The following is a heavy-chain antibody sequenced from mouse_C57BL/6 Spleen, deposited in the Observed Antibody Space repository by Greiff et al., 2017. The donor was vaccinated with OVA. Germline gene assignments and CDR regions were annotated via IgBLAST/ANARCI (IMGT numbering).Heavy chain of an antibody. CDR2: ISSSGSYT. CDR1: GFTFSSYG. D-gene: IGHD3-1*01. V-gene: IGHV5-6*01. Sequence: EVKLVESGGDLVKPGGSLKLSCAASGFTFSSYGMSWVRQTPDKRLAWVATISSSGSYTYCPDSVKGPFTISRDNATTTLYLQMSSLKSEDTAMYYCARQRGLRGTWIDYWGQGTTLTVSS. CDR3: ARQRGLRGTWIDY. J-gene: IGHJ2*01.